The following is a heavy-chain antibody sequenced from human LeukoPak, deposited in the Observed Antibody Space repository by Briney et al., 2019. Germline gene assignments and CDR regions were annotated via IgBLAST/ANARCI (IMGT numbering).Heavy chain of an antibody. V-gene: IGHV3-23*01. J-gene: IGHJ4*02. CDR3: AKDRFCTNEISHGDFDY. Sequence: GGSLRLSCAASGFTFSSYAVSWVRQAPGKGLEWVSSISGSGGSTYSADSVKGRFTISRDNSKNTLYLQMNSLRAEDTALYYCAKDRFCTNEISHGDFDYGGQGTRVTVSS. D-gene: IGHD2-8*01. CDR1: GFTFSSYA. CDR2: ISGSGGST.